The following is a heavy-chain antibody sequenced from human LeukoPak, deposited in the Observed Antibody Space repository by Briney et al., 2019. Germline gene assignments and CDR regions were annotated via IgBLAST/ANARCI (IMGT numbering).Heavy chain of an antibody. Sequence: ASVKVSCKASGGTFSSYAISWVRQAPGQGLEWMGGIIPIFGTANYAQKFQGRVTITADESTSTAYMELSSLRSEDTAVYYCARDGRGDQLLPPMDYYYMDVWGKGTTVTVSS. CDR1: GGTFSSYA. V-gene: IGHV1-69*13. J-gene: IGHJ6*03. D-gene: IGHD2-2*01. CDR2: IIPIFGTA. CDR3: ARDGRGDQLLPPMDYYYMDV.